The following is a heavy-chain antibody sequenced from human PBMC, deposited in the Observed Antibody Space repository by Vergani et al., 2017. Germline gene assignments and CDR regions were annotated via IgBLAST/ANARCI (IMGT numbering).Heavy chain of an antibody. V-gene: IGHV4-59*01. CDR2: IYYSGST. Sequence: QVQLQESGPGLVKPSETLALTCTVSGGSISSYHWSWIRQPPGKGLGWIGYIYYSGSTNYNPSLKSRVTISVDTSKNQFSLKLSSVTAADTAVYYCARDRXGTVTRGYYYGMDVWGQGTTVTVSS. D-gene: IGHD4-17*01. CDR1: GGSISSYH. J-gene: IGHJ6*02. CDR3: ARDRXGTVTRGYYYGMDV.